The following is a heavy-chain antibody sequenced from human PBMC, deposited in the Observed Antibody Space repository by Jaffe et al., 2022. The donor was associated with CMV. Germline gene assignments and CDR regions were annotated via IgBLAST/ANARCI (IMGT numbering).Heavy chain of an antibody. V-gene: IGHV3-30*18. J-gene: IGHJ4*02. CDR1: GFTFTTYG. CDR2: ISYDGKKT. Sequence: VQLVESGGGVVQPGRSLRLSCAVSGFTFTTYGMHWDRQAPGKGLEWVAVISYDGKKTYYADSVKGRFTISRDDSNNTLFLQMNSLRVEDTAVYYCAKDGGGDGYNYRDYWGQGTLVTVSS. CDR3: AKDGGGDGYNYRDY. D-gene: IGHD5-12*01.